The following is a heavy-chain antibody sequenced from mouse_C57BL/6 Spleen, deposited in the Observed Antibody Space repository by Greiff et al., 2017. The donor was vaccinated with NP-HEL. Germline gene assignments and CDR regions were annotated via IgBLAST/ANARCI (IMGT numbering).Heavy chain of an antibody. J-gene: IGHJ4*01. CDR2: IDPSDSYT. CDR3: ARTYSKRGYYAMDY. CDR1: GYTFTSYW. V-gene: IGHV1-69*01. Sequence: QVQLQQPGAELVMPGASVKLSCKASGYTFTSYWMHWVKQRPGQGLEWIGEIDPSDSYTNYNQKFKGKSTLTVDKSSSTAYMPLSSLTSEDSAVYYCARTYSKRGYYAMDYWGQGTSVTVSS. D-gene: IGHD2-5*01.